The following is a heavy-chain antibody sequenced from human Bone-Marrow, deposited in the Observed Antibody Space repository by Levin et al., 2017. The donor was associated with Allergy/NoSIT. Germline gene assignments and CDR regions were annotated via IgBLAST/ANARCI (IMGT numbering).Heavy chain of an antibody. CDR2: ISSSGSAE. CDR1: GFTFSDHY. CDR3: ARERRGSYFVFDS. V-gene: IGHV3-11*01. Sequence: AGGSLRLSCTASGFTFSDHYISWVRQAPGKGLEWISYISSSGSAENYAESVKGRFTVSRDNARKSSYLQMNSLRAEDTAIYYCARERRGSYFVFDSWGQGTLVTVSS. D-gene: IGHD1-26*01. J-gene: IGHJ4*02.